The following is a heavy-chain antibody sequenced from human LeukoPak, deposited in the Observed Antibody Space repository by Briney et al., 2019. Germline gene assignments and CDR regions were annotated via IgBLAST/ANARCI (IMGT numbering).Heavy chain of an antibody. J-gene: IGHJ4*02. V-gene: IGHV3-7*01. CDR2: IKEDGRDI. D-gene: IGHD3-22*01. Sequence: GGSLRLSCETSGFTFRTYWMSWVRQAPGKGLEWVANIKEDGRDIYYVDSVKGRFTISRENAKNSLFLQVNSLRAEDTAVYYCARTVGHNSGYSWAYFDNWGQGTLVTVSS. CDR1: GFTFRTYW. CDR3: ARTVGHNSGYSWAYFDN.